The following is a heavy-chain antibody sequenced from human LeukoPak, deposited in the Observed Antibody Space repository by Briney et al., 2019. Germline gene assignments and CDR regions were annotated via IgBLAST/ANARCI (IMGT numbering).Heavy chain of an antibody. Sequence: GGSLRLSCAASGFTFRSYGMHWVRQAPGKGLEWVALISYDGSNKYYADSVKGRFTISRDNSKNTLYLQMNSLRAEDTALYYCAKDTHSYDILTGLRFDPWGQGTLVTVSS. CDR2: ISYDGSNK. V-gene: IGHV3-30*18. J-gene: IGHJ5*02. CDR1: GFTFRSYG. D-gene: IGHD3-9*01. CDR3: AKDTHSYDILTGLRFDP.